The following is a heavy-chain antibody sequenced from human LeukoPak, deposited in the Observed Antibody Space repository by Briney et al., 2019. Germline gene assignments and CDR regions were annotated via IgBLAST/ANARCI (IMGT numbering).Heavy chain of an antibody. CDR2: ISWNSGSI. D-gene: IGHD1-26*01. CDR3: AKVGWQWELLGYFDY. J-gene: IGHJ4*02. CDR1: GFTFDDYA. V-gene: IGHV3-9*01. Sequence: GGSLRFSCAASGFTFDDYAMHWVRQAPGKGLEWVSGISWNSGSIGYADSVKGRFTISRDNAKNSLYLQMNSLRAEDTALYYCAKVGWQWELLGYFDYWGQGTLVTVSS.